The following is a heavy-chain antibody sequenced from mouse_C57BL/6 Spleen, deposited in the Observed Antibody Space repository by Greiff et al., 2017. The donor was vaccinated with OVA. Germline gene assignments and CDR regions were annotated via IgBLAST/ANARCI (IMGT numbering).Heavy chain of an antibody. J-gene: IGHJ2*01. Sequence: QVQLQQSGPELVKPGASVKISCKASGYAFSSSWMNWVKQRPGTGLEWIGRIYPGDGDTNYNGKFKGKATLTADKSSSTAYMQLSSLTSEDSAVYFCARYTVVAKGYFDYWGQGTTLTVSS. V-gene: IGHV1-82*01. CDR2: IYPGDGDT. D-gene: IGHD1-1*01. CDR1: GYAFSSSW. CDR3: ARYTVVAKGYFDY.